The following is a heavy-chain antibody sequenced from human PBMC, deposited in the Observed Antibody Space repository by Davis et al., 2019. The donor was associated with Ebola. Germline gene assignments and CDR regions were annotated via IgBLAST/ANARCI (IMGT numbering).Heavy chain of an antibody. D-gene: IGHD1-14*01. CDR2: IRSKANSYAT. CDR1: GFTFSGSA. J-gene: IGHJ4*02. V-gene: IGHV3-73*01. CDR3: TTTTSYFDY. Sequence: GESLKISCAASGFTFSGSAMHWVRQASGKGLEWVGRIRSKANSYATAYAASVKGRFTISRDDSKNTAYLQMNSLKTEDTAVYYCTTTTSYFDYWGQGTLVTVYS.